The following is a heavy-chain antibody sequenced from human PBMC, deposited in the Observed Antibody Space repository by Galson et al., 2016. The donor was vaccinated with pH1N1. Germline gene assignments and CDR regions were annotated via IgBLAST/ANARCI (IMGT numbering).Heavy chain of an antibody. D-gene: IGHD2-15*01. J-gene: IGHJ4*02. V-gene: IGHV3-7*01. CDR3: VRAVGAMEAY. CDR2: IEQDGSDK. CDR1: GFTFSSYW. Sequence: SLRLSCAGSGFTFSSYWMHWVRQAPGKGLEWVANIEQDGSDKYYVDSVKGRFTISRDNAKNSLYLQMNSLRAEDTAVYYCVRAVGAMEAYWGQGTLVTVSS.